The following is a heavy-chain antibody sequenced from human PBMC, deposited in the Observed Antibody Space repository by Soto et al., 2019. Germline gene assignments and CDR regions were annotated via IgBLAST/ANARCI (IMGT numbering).Heavy chain of an antibody. CDR1: GFPFSDYY. CDR2: ISPKSTYR. D-gene: IGHD2-21*01. V-gene: IGHV3-11*06. J-gene: IGHJ4*02. Sequence: GGSLRLSCPTSGFPFSDYYMSWIRQAPGKGLEWLSHISPKSTYRNYADSVKGRFTISRDNTKSSLFLQMNSLGVEDAAVYYCVRGGGGGLFEHWGQGVLVTVSS. CDR3: VRGGGGGLFEH.